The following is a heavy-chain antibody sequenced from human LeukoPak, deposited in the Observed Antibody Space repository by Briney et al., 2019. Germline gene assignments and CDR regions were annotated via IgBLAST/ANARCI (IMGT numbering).Heavy chain of an antibody. Sequence: GGSLRLSCTASGFTFGDYIMSWFRQAPGKGLEWLAFIRYDGSNTYYADSVKGRFTVSRDDSKNTLYLQMNSLRGDDTAVYYCAKDGTSYYYIYYWGQGTLVTVSS. D-gene: IGHD2/OR15-2a*01. CDR2: IRYDGSNT. CDR1: GFTFGDYI. J-gene: IGHJ4*02. CDR3: AKDGTSYYYIYY. V-gene: IGHV3-30*02.